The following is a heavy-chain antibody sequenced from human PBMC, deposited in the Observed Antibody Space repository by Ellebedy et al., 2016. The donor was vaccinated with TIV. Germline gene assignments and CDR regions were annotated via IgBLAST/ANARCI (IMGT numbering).Heavy chain of an antibody. D-gene: IGHD2-2*01. V-gene: IGHV1-69*04. J-gene: IGHJ4*02. CDR2: IIPILGIA. CDR1: GGTFSSYA. Sequence: AASVKVSCKASGGTFSSYAISWVRQAPGQGLEWMGRIIPILGIANYAQKFQGRVTITADKSTSTAYMELSSLRAEDTAVYYCARDHCSSTSCYDRSFDYWGQGTLVTVSS. CDR3: ARDHCSSTSCYDRSFDY.